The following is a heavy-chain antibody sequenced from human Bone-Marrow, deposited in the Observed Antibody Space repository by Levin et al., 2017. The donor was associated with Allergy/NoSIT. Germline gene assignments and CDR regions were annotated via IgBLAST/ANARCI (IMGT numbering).Heavy chain of an antibody. V-gene: IGHV1-2*06. CDR3: ARDRSVMEWLFLAGSDYYNYDMDV. Sequence: GASVKVSCKSSGYTFTNYHIHWVRQAPGQGLEWMGRINPNSGGTNYAQNFQGRVTMTRDTSITTAYMDLRGLRSDDTAVYFCARDRSVMEWLFLAGSDYYNYDMDVWGQGTTVTVSS. CDR2: INPNSGGT. D-gene: IGHD3-3*01. J-gene: IGHJ6*02. CDR1: GYTFTNYH.